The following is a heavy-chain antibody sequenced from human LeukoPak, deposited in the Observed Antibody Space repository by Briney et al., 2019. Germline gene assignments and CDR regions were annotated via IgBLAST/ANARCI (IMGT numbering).Heavy chain of an antibody. J-gene: IGHJ4*02. CDR1: GFTFDDYA. V-gene: IGHV3-9*01. CDR2: ISWNSGSI. CDR3: ANPHY. Sequence: LRLSCAASGFTFDDYAMHWVRQAPGKGLEWVSGISWNSGSIGYADSVKGRFTISRDNAKNSLYLQMNSLRAEDTALYYCANPHYWGQGTLVTASS.